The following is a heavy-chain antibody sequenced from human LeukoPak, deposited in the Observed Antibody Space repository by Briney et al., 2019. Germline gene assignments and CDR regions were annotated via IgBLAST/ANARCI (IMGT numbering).Heavy chain of an antibody. CDR1: GFTFSTYG. J-gene: IGHJ4*02. D-gene: IGHD3-16*01. V-gene: IGHV3-33*06. Sequence: GGSLRLSCAASGFTFSTYGMHWVRQAPGKGLEWVAVIWYDGSNKYYADSVKGRFTISRDNSKNTLYLQMNSLRAEDTAVYYCAKARDYQPVDYWGQGTLVTVSS. CDR2: IWYDGSNK. CDR3: AKARDYQPVDY.